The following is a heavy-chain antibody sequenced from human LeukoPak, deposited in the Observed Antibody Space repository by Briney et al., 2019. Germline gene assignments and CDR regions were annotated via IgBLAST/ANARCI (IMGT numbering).Heavy chain of an antibody. Sequence: ASGPTLVNPTQTLTLTCTFSGFSLSTRGVGVGWIRQPPGKALEWLALIYWDDDKRYSPSLKSRLTITKDTSKNQVVLSMTNMDPVDTATYYCARRSDTVMVYDYWGQGTLVTVSS. CDR3: ARRSDTVMVYDY. V-gene: IGHV2-5*02. J-gene: IGHJ4*02. CDR1: GFSLSTRGVG. D-gene: IGHD5-18*01. CDR2: IYWDDDK.